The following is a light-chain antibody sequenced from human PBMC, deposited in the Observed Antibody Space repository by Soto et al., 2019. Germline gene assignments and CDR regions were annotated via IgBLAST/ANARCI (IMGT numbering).Light chain of an antibody. CDR1: QDISNY. Sequence: DIQMTQSPSSLSASVGDRVTITCQASQDISNYLNWYQQKPGKAPKLLIYDASNLETGVPSRFSGSGSGTDFTLTIRSLQPEDFATYYCQQANSFSFGQGTRLEIK. J-gene: IGKJ5*01. CDR3: QQANSFS. V-gene: IGKV1-33*01. CDR2: DAS.